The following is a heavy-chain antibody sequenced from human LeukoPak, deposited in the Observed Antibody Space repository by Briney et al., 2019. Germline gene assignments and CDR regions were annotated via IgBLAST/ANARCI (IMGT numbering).Heavy chain of an antibody. D-gene: IGHD6-13*01. CDR2: IYYSGST. J-gene: IGHJ4*02. Sequence: PSETLSLTCTVSGGSISSSSYYWGWIRQPPGKGLEWIGSIYYSGSTYYNPSLESRVTISVDTSKNQLSLKLSSVTAADTAVYYCARHVYSSSWFDYWGQGTLVTVSS. V-gene: IGHV4-39*01. CDR1: GGSISSSSYY. CDR3: ARHVYSSSWFDY.